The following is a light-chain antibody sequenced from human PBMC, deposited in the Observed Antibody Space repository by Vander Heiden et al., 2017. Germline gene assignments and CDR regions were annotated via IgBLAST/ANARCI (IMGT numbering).Light chain of an antibody. CDR3: QSYDSSLGGHVV. CDR1: TSTIGAGYE. Sequence: QSVLTQPPSVSGAPGQRVTISCTGSTSTIGAGYEVHWYQQLPGTAPKLLIYDNINRPSGVPDRFSGSKSGTSASLAITGLQAEDEADYYCQSYDSSLGGHVVFGGGTKLTVL. CDR2: DNI. J-gene: IGLJ2*01. V-gene: IGLV1-40*01.